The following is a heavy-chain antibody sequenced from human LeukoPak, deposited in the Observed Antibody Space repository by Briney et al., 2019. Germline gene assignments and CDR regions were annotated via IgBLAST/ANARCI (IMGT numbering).Heavy chain of an antibody. J-gene: IGHJ4*02. CDR1: GYTFSSYG. CDR2: ISAYNGNT. D-gene: IGHD1-26*01. CDR3: ARDKGKWEHLRYFDY. V-gene: IGHV1-18*01. Sequence: ASVKVSCKASGYTFSSYGISWVRQAPGQGLEWMGWISAYNGNTKYAQKLQGRVTMTTDTSTSTAYTELRSLRSDDTAVYYCARDKGKWEHLRYFDYWGQGTLVTVSS.